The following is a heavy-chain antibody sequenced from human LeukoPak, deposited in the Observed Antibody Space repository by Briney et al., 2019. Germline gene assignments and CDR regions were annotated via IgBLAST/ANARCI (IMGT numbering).Heavy chain of an antibody. V-gene: IGHV3-21*01. CDR1: GFTFSSYS. D-gene: IGHD4-17*01. CDR2: ISSSSSYI. J-gene: IGHJ4*02. CDR3: ARDWRYDYGDYVGFDF. Sequence: PGGSLRLSCAASGFTFSSYSMNWVRQAPGKGLGWVSSISSSSSYIYYADSVKGRFTISRDNAKNSLYLQMNSLRAEDTAVYYCARDWRYDYGDYVGFDFWGQGTLVTVSS.